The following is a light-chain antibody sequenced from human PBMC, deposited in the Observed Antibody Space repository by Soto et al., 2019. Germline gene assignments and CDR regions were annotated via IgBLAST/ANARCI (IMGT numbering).Light chain of an antibody. V-gene: IGKV3-11*01. CDR2: GAF. J-gene: IGKJ5*01. Sequence: EVGLTKSPASLSLSPGERATLSCRASPSVTNFLAWYQQKPGQAPRLLIYGAFNRATGIPARFSGSGSGTDFTLTISSLEPEDSAVYYCQQYNNWITFGQGTRLEIK. CDR3: QQYNNWIT. CDR1: PSVTNF.